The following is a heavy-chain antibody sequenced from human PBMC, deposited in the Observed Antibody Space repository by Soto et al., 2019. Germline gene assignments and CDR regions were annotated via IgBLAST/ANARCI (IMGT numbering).Heavy chain of an antibody. D-gene: IGHD4-17*01. CDR1: GFTFRDYY. Sequence: LRLSCAASGFTFRDYYMSWIRQAPGKGLAWVSYISSSSSYTNYADSVRGRFTISRDNAKNSLYLQINSLRAEDTAVYYCARLNTRVTTWTEYYYYYGMDVWGQGTTVTVSS. CDR3: ARLNTRVTTWTEYYYYYGMDV. J-gene: IGHJ6*02. V-gene: IGHV3-11*06. CDR2: ISSSSSYT.